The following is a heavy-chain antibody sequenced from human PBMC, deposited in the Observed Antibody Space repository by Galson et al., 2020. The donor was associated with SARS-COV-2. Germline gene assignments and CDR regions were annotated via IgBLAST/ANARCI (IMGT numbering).Heavy chain of an antibody. V-gene: IGHV3-21*01. J-gene: IGHJ6*03. CDR1: GFTFSSYT. D-gene: IGHD6-6*01. CDR2: ISSYSRSI. Sequence: GESLKISCVASGFTFSSYTMNWVRQAPGKGLEWVSSISSYSRSIYYADSVKGRFTISRDNAKNSLSLQMSSLRAEDTAVYYCARKLVTYYYYMDVWGKGTTVTVSS. CDR3: ARKLVTYYYYMDV.